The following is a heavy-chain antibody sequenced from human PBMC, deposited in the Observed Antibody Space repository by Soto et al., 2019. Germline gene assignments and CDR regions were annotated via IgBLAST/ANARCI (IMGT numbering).Heavy chain of an antibody. CDR2: IIPIFGTA. V-gene: IGHV1-69*01. CDR3: ARRCSSTSCYGKPYGMDF. Sequence: QVQLVQSGAEVKKPGSSVKVSCKASGGTFSSYAISWVRQAPGQGLEWMGGIIPIFGTANYAQKFQGRVTITADESTSTAYMELSSLRSEDTAVYYCARRCSSTSCYGKPYGMDFWGQGTTVTVSS. CDR1: GGTFSSYA. D-gene: IGHD2-2*01. J-gene: IGHJ6*02.